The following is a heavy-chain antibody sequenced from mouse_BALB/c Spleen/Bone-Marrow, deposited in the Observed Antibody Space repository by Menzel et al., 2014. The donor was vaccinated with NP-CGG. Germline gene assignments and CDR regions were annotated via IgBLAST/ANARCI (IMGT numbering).Heavy chain of an antibody. J-gene: IGHJ4*01. V-gene: IGHV1-54*01. CDR1: GYAFTNYL. Sequence: VMLVESGADLVRPGTSVKVSCKASGYAFTNYLIEWVKQRPGQGLEWIGVINPGSGATNYNEKFTGKATLTAAKSSSTAYMQRSRLESYDAEVYFSSRKLGPSYAIDDWWQGTSVTGSS. CDR3: SRKLGPSYAIDD. CDR2: INPGSGAT.